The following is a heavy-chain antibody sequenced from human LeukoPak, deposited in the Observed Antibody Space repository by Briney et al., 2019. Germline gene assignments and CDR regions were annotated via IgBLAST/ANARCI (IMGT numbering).Heavy chain of an antibody. CDR2: ISWNSGSI. CDR1: GFTFDDYA. Sequence: GGSLRLSCAASGFTFDDYAMHWVRQAPGKGLEWVSGISWNSGSIGYADSVKGRFTISRDNAKNSLYLQTNSLRAEDTALYYCAKADSSGYYYFDYWGQGTLVTVSS. CDR3: AKADSSGYYYFDY. D-gene: IGHD3-22*01. J-gene: IGHJ4*02. V-gene: IGHV3-9*01.